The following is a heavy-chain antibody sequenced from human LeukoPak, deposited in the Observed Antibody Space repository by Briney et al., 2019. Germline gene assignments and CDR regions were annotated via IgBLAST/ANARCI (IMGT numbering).Heavy chain of an antibody. Sequence: GGPLRLSCAASGFTFSSYAMSWVRQAPGKGLEWVSAISGSGGSTYYADSVKGRFTISRDNSKNTLYLQMNSLRAEDAAVYYCAKTSSPTVTTQMGNWFDPWGQGTLVTVSS. J-gene: IGHJ5*02. CDR3: AKTSSPTVTTQMGNWFDP. D-gene: IGHD4-17*01. CDR1: GFTFSSYA. V-gene: IGHV3-23*01. CDR2: ISGSGGST.